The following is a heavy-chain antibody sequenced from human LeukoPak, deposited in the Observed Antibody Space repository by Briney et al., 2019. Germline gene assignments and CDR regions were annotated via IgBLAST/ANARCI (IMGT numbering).Heavy chain of an antibody. D-gene: IGHD5-18*01. V-gene: IGHV3-43*01. J-gene: IGHJ4*02. CDR2: ISWDGGST. CDR1: GFTFDDYT. CDR3: AKGVDTAMVPLDY. Sequence: GGSLRLSYAASGFTFDDYTMHWVRQAPGKGLEWVSLISWDGGSTYYADSVKGRFTISRDNSKNSLYLQMNSLRTEDTALYYCAKGVDTAMVPLDYWGQGTLVTVSS.